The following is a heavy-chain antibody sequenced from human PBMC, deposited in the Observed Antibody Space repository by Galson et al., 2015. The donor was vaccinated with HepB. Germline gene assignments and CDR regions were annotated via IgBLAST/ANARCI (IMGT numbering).Heavy chain of an antibody. D-gene: IGHD3-3*01. CDR2: MKTEGFVI. J-gene: IGHJ4*02. CDR1: GFRFRDYW. Sequence: SLRLSCAASGFRFRDYWMSWVRQAPGKGPEWVANMKTEGFVIRYADSVRGRFTISRDNPKNSMYLQMDSLRVEDTAVYYCVRDRGFGVDDYWGQGTLVTVSS. CDR3: VRDRGFGVDDY. V-gene: IGHV3-7*03.